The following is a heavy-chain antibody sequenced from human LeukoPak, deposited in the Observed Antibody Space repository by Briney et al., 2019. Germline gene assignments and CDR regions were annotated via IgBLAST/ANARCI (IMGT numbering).Heavy chain of an antibody. CDR3: ARAVGGYSYGFPY. Sequence: SETLSLTCTVSGGSISSYYWSWIRQPPGKGLEWIGYIYYSGSTNYNPSLKSRVTISVDTSKNQFSLKLSSVTAADTAVYYCARAVGGYSYGFPYWGQGTLVTVSS. CDR2: IYYSGST. D-gene: IGHD5-18*01. J-gene: IGHJ4*02. V-gene: IGHV4-59*01. CDR1: GGSISSYY.